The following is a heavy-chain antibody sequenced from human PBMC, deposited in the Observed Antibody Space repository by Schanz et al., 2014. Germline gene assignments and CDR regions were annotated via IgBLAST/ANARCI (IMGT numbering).Heavy chain of an antibody. Sequence: VQLVESGGGLVQPGGSLRLSCAASGFVFGDYYMTWIRQAPGKGLEWVSYVSRSTPDIYYADSVKGRFTISRDNAKNSLYLQMNSLRAEDTAVYYCARPPHDSSGYYPFDYWGQGTLVTVSS. CDR1: GFVFGDYY. V-gene: IGHV3-11*05. CDR3: ARPPHDSSGYYPFDY. J-gene: IGHJ4*02. CDR2: VSRSTPDI. D-gene: IGHD3-22*01.